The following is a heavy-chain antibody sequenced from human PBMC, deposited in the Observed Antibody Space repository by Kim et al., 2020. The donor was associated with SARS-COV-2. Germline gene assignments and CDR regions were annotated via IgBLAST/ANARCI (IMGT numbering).Heavy chain of an antibody. CDR1: GGTFSSYA. J-gene: IGHJ4*02. CDR3: ARAPRGGGVWSGLYYFDY. V-gene: IGHV1-69*13. D-gene: IGHD3-3*01. CDR2: IIPIFGTA. Sequence: SVKVSCKASGGTFSSYAISWVRQAPGQGLEWMGGIIPIFGTANYAQKFQGRVTITADESTSTAYMELSSLRSEDTAVYYCARAPRGGGVWSGLYYFDYWGQGTLVTVSS.